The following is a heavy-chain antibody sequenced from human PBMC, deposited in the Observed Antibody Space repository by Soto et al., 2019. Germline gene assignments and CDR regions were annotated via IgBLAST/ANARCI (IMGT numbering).Heavy chain of an antibody. CDR2: IQSGGPT. J-gene: IGHJ6*02. V-gene: IGHV3-66*01. Sequence: EVHLVESGGGLVQPGGSLRLSCAASGFTVSSKYMSWVRQAPGKGLEWVSIIQSGGPTYYADSVKGRFTIFRDTSENTVHLQMDRLRAEDTAVYYCAWDDVLCDGGRCSGVPLDVWGQGTTVTVSS. D-gene: IGHD2-15*01. CDR1: GFTVSSKY. CDR3: AWDDVLCDGGRCSGVPLDV.